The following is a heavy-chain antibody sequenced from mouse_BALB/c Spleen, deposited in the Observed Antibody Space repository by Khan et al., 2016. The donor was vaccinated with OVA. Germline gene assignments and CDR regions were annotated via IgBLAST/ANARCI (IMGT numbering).Heavy chain of an antibody. Sequence: QVQLQQSGAELARPGASVKLSCKASGYTFTGYYINWVKQRPGQGLEWIGEISPGSGDTYYNEKFKGKATLTADKSSSTAYMQLRGLTDEASAVYFGASRNYVAYTFAYWGQGTLLTVS. D-gene: IGHD2-4*01. J-gene: IGHJ3*01. CDR2: ISPGSGDT. CDR1: GYTFTGYY. V-gene: IGHV1-77*01. CDR3: ASRNYVAYTFAY.